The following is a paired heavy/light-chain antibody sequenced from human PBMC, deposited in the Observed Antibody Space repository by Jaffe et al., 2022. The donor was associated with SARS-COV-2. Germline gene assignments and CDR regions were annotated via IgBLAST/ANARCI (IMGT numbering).Heavy chain of an antibody. V-gene: IGHV3-30*04. D-gene: IGHD3-10*01. CDR1: GFTFSGYA. CDR3: VREAVLLWSGKSTPYFYYYYMDV. J-gene: IGHJ6*03. CDR2: ISYDGTRK. Sequence: QVQLVESGGGVVQPGGSLRLSCAAFGFTFSGYAMHWVRQAPGKGLEWVALISYDGTRKYHADSVKGRFTISRDNSKNTLYLQMDSLSAEDTAVYYCVREAVLLWSGKSTPYFYYYYMDVWGKGTTVTVSS.
Light chain of an antibody. CDR1: STDVGGYNY. CDR2: DVT. Sequence: QSALTQPRSVSGSPGQSVTISCTGTSTDVGGYNYVSWYQQHPGKAPKLIIYDVTKRPSGVPDRFSGSKSGNTASLTISGLQAEDEADYYCCSYAGSAYVFGTGAKVTVL. J-gene: IGLJ1*01. CDR3: CSYAGSAYV. V-gene: IGLV2-11*01.